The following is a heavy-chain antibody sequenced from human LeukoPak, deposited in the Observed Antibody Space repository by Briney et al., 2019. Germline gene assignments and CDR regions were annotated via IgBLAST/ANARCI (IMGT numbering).Heavy chain of an antibody. CDR1: GYTFTSYG. CDR2: VSGQNGNT. J-gene: IGHJ4*02. CDR3: AREVDSSGYRSTEDY. D-gene: IGHD3-22*01. V-gene: IGHV1-18*01. Sequence: GASVEVSCKASGYTFTSYGISWVRQAPGQGLERMGWVSGQNGNTKYAQKLQDRVTMTTDTSTSTAYMELRSLRSDDTAVYYCAREVDSSGYRSTEDYWGQGTLVTVSS.